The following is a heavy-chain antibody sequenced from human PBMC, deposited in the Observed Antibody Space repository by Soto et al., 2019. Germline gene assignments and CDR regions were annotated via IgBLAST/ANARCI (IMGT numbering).Heavy chain of an antibody. Sequence: QVQLVESGGGVVQPGRSLRLSCVASGFTFSSHAMHWVRQAPGKGLEWVAVIWYDGSKKYYADSVKGRFTVARDDSKNTLYLQMTSLRVEDTAVYYCARDPGYSNYDFDYWGKGTLVTVSP. V-gene: IGHV3-33*01. CDR1: GFTFSSHA. CDR3: ARDPGYSNYDFDY. D-gene: IGHD5-12*01. J-gene: IGHJ4*02. CDR2: IWYDGSKK.